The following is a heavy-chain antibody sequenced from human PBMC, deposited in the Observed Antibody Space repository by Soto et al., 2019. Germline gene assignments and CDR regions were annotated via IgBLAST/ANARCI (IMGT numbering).Heavy chain of an antibody. CDR3: ARLPTRFLEWLPNYYYYYGMDV. Sequence: PGESLKISCNGSGYSFTSYWISWVRQMPGKGLEWMGRIDPSDSYTNYSPSFQGHVTISADKSISTAYLQWSSLKASDTAMYYCARLPTRFLEWLPNYYYYYGMDVWGQGTTVTVSS. J-gene: IGHJ6*02. CDR2: IDPSDSYT. D-gene: IGHD3-3*01. V-gene: IGHV5-10-1*01. CDR1: GYSFTSYW.